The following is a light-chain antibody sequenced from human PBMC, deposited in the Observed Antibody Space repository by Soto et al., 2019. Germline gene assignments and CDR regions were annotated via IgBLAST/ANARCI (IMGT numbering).Light chain of an antibody. V-gene: IGKV3-11*01. CDR1: QNIRTY. CDR2: DAS. CDR3: QQRYNWLT. J-gene: IGKJ4*01. Sequence: EIVLTQSPDTLSASPGERATLSCRAGQNIRTYLAWYQQKSGQAPRLLIHDASNRATGTPARFSGSGSGTDFTLTISSLEPEDSAVYYCQQRYNWLTFGGGTKVEIK.